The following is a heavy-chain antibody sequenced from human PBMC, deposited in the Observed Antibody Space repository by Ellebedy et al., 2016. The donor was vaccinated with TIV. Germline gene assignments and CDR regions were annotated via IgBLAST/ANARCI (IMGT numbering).Heavy chain of an antibody. Sequence: GESLKISCAASGFTVSRNYMSWVRQAPGKGLEWVSVIYSGGSTYYTDSVKGRFTISRDNSKNTLYLQMNSLRAEDTAVYYCARDPGYSSSWYPYYYGMDVWGHGTTVTVSS. V-gene: IGHV3-66*01. J-gene: IGHJ6*02. D-gene: IGHD6-13*01. CDR2: IYSGGST. CDR1: GFTVSRNY. CDR3: ARDPGYSSSWYPYYYGMDV.